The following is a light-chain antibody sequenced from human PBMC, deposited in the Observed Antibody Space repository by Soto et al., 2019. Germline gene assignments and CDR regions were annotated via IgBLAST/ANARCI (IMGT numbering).Light chain of an antibody. Sequence: DIQMTQSPSTLSGSVGDGVTITCLASQTISSWLAWYQQKPGKAPKLLIYKASTLKSGVPSRFSGSGSGTEFTLTISSLQPDDFATYYCQHYNSYSEAFGQGTKVDNK. J-gene: IGKJ1*01. CDR1: QTISSW. CDR3: QHYNSYSEA. CDR2: KAS. V-gene: IGKV1-5*03.